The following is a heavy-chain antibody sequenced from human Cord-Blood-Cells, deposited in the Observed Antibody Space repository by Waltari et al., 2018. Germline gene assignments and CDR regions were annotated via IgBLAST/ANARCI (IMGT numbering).Heavy chain of an antibody. D-gene: IGHD3-22*01. CDR2: IYHSGST. J-gene: IGHJ4*02. CDR3: ARARSSGYYYFDY. Sequence: QVQLQESGPGLVKPSETLSLTCAVSGYSTSSGYYWGWIRQPPGKGLEWIGSIYHSGSTYYNPSLKSRVTISVDTSKNQFSLKLSSVTAADTAVYYCARARSSGYYYFDYWGQGTLVTVSS. V-gene: IGHV4-38-2*01. CDR1: GYSTSSGYY.